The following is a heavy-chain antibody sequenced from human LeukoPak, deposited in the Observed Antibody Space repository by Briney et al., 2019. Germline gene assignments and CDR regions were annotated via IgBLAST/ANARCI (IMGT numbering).Heavy chain of an antibody. Sequence: GGSLRLSCAASGLTFSDYAMSWFRQAPGKGLEWVSGITSGFTPHYADSVKGRFTTSRDNSKNTFHLQLNSLRAEDTAVYYCAKDYSESRVADVFFEYWSQGTLVTVSS. CDR3: AKDYSESRVADVFFEY. CDR2: ITSGFTP. CDR1: GLTFSDYA. J-gene: IGHJ4*02. V-gene: IGHV3-23*01. D-gene: IGHD2-15*01.